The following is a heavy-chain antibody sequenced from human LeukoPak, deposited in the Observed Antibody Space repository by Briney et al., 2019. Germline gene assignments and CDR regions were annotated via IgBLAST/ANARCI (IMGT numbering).Heavy chain of an antibody. CDR2: IYYSGGT. CDR1: GGSISSYY. D-gene: IGHD1-26*01. CDR3: ARGVEPIVGATRGGYYFDY. J-gene: IGHJ4*02. V-gene: IGHV4-59*01. Sequence: SETLSLTCTVSGGSISSYYWSWIRQPPGKGREWSGYIYYSGGTNYNPSLKSRVTISVDTSKNQFSLKLSSVTAADTAVYYCARGVEPIVGATRGGYYFDYWGQGTLVTVSS.